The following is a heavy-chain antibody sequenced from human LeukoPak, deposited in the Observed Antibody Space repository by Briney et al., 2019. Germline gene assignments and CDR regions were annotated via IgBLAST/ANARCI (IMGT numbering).Heavy chain of an antibody. CDR2: IYTSGST. J-gene: IGHJ4*02. CDR3: ARVGIWGPTTPVDY. D-gene: IGHD1-1*01. CDR1: GGSISSGSYY. V-gene: IGHV4-61*02. Sequence: SQTLSLTCTVSGGSISSGSYYWSWIRQPAGKGLEWIGRIYTSGSTYYNPSLKSRVTISADTSKNQLSLKLNYVTAADTAVYYCARVGIWGPTTPVDYWGQGTLVTVSS.